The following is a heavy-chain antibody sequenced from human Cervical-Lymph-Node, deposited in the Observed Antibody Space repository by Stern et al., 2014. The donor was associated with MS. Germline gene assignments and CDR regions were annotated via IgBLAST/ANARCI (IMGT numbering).Heavy chain of an antibody. D-gene: IGHD2-8*01. J-gene: IGHJ4*02. CDR1: GFTFSNYG. CDR2: ISYEGSTK. V-gene: IGHV3-30*18. Sequence: VQLVESGGGVVQPGRSLRLSCAASGFTFSNYGMQWLRQAPGTGLEWVAVISYEGSTKYYVDSVKGRFTISRDDSKNTLYLQMNSLRDEDTAVYYCAKERRPNGESYTHLDYWGQGTLVTVSS. CDR3: AKERRPNGESYTHLDY.